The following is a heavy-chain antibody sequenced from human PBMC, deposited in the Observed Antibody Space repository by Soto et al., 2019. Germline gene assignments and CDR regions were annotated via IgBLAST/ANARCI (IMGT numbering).Heavy chain of an antibody. D-gene: IGHD2-15*01. CDR3: AREWRCSGGSCYSDNWFDP. V-gene: IGHV4-59*01. J-gene: IGHJ5*02. CDR2: IYYSGST. Sequence: SSETLSLTCTVSGGSISGYYWSWIRQPPGKGLEWIGYIYYSGSTNYNPSLKSRVTISVDTSKNQFSLKLSSVTAADTAVYYCAREWRCSGGSCYSDNWFDPWGQGTLVTVSS. CDR1: GGSISGYY.